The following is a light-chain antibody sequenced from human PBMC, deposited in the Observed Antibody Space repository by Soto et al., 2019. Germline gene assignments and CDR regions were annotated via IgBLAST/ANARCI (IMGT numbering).Light chain of an antibody. V-gene: IGLV2-8*01. Sequence: QSALTQPPSASGSPGQSVTISCTGTSSDVGGYNYVSWYQQHPGKAPKLMIYVVSKRPSGVPDRFSGSKSGNTASLTVSGLQAEDEADYYCSSYAGSNFYVFGTGTKVTVL. CDR3: SSYAGSNFYV. CDR1: SSDVGGYNY. CDR2: VVS. J-gene: IGLJ1*01.